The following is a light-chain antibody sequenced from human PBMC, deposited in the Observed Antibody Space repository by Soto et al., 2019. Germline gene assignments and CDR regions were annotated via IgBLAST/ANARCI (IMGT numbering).Light chain of an antibody. V-gene: IGKV1-39*01. CDR1: QSISTY. CDR3: QQSYTTRYT. Sequence: DIQMTQSPSSLSASVGDRVTITCRASQSISTYLNWYQQKPGRAPKLLIYAASSLQSGVPSRFTGSGSGTDFTLTISSLRPEDFATYYCQQSYTTRYTFGQGTSLE. J-gene: IGKJ2*01. CDR2: AAS.